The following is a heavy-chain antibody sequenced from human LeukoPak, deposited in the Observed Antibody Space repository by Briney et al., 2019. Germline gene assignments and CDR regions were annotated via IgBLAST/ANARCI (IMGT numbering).Heavy chain of an antibody. J-gene: IGHJ4*02. D-gene: IGHD3-10*01. V-gene: IGHV4-59*08. CDR1: GDSITSDY. CDR3: ARLDCISNTGYNY. CDR2: INYGGNS. Sequence: LETLSNTCNVSGDSITSDYWCSIRPSPGKGLGWRGYINYGGNSAYNTSPNSRATISVNRSKKQVSLKNKSMTASDTAVYYCARLDCISNTGYNYWAPGALVTVSS.